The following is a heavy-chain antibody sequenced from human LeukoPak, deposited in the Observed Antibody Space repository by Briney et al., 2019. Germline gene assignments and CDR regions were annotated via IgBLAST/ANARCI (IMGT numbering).Heavy chain of an antibody. CDR2: IYYSGST. D-gene: IGHD5-18*01. J-gene: IGHJ4*02. Sequence: PSETLSLTCTVSGGSISSSSYYWGWIRQPPGKGLEWIGSIYYSGSTYYNPSLKSRVTISVNTSKNQFSLKLSSVTAADTAVYYCARGVKRGYSYGTGYFDYWGQGTLVTVSS. CDR3: ARGVKRGYSYGTGYFDY. CDR1: GGSISSSSYY. V-gene: IGHV4-39*07.